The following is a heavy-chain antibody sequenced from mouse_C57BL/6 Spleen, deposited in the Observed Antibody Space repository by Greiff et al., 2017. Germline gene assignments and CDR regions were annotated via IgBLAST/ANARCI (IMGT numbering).Heavy chain of an antibody. D-gene: IGHD2-3*01. CDR1: GYTFTSYW. CDR3: ARYDGYYPYYAMDY. CDR2: IDPSDSYT. Sequence: QVQLQQPGAELVMPGASVKLSCKASGYTFTSYWMHWVKQRPGQGLEWIGEIDPSDSYTNYNQKFKGKSTLTVDKSSRTAYMQLSSLTSEDSAVYYCARYDGYYPYYAMDYWGQGTSVTVSS. V-gene: IGHV1-69*01. J-gene: IGHJ4*01.